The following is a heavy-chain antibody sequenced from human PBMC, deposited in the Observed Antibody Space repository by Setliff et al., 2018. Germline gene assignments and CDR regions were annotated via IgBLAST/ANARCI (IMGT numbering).Heavy chain of an antibody. CDR1: GGTFSNSA. CDR2: IIPIRGAA. CDR3: ARGPSGWSSATSRYYFFMDV. Sequence: SVKVSCKAFGGTFSNSAINWVRQAPGQGLEWMGGIIPIRGAADYAQKFQGKVIITADGSTSTAYMELTSLRSDDAAVYYCARGPSGWSSATSRYYFFMDVWGKGTTVTVSS. V-gene: IGHV1-69*13. D-gene: IGHD6-19*01. J-gene: IGHJ6*03.